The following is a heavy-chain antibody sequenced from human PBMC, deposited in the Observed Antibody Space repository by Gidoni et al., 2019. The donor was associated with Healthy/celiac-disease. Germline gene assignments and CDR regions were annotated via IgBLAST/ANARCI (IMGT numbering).Heavy chain of an antibody. CDR2: IWYDGSNK. J-gene: IGHJ6*02. V-gene: IGHV3-33*01. CDR3: ASGDKVPFYYYGMDV. CDR1: GFTFSRYG. Sequence: QVQLVESGGGVVQPVRSLRLSCAASGFTFSRYGMPWVRQAPGKGLEWVAVIWYDGSNKYYADSVKGRFTISRDNSKNTLYLQMNSLRAEDTAVYYCASGDKVPFYYYGMDVWGQGTTVTVSS. D-gene: IGHD2-2*01.